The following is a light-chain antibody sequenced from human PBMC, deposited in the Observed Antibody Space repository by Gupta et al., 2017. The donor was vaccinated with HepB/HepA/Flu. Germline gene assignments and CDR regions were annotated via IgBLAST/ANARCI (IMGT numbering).Light chain of an antibody. CDR2: AAS. J-gene: IGKJ4*01. Sequence: DIQMTQSPSSVSASVGDRVTITCRASQIITWLVWYRQKPGRAPKFLLSAASSSQDGVPSSFSVSKSGTDFTLTISSLQPEDFATYYCQQADYLPVTFGGGTKVEIK. CDR3: QQADYLPVT. CDR1: QIITW. V-gene: IGKV1-12*01.